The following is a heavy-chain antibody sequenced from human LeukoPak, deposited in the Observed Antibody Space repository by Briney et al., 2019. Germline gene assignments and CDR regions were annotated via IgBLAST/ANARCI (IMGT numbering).Heavy chain of an antibody. Sequence: QPGGSLRLSCAASGFTFSSYAMHWVRQAPGKGLEWVAVISYDGSNKYYADSVKGRFTISRDNSKNTLYLQMNSLRAEDTAIYYCAGDLYYHDSSGYYGGFDYWGQGTLVTVSS. V-gene: IGHV3-30-3*01. CDR2: ISYDGSNK. J-gene: IGHJ4*02. D-gene: IGHD3-22*01. CDR1: GFTFSSYA. CDR3: AGDLYYHDSSGYYGGFDY.